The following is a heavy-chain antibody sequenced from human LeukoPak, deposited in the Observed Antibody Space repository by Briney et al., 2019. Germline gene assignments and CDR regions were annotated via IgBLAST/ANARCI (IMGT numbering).Heavy chain of an antibody. CDR2: IYTSGST. CDR3: ARVRYYDSSSFDP. Sequence: SETLSLTCTVSGGSISSGSYYWSWIRQPAGKGLEWIGRIYTSGSTNYYPSLKSRVTISVDTSKNQFSLKLSSVTAADTAVYYCARVRYYDSSSFDPWGQGTLVTVSS. CDR1: GGSISSGSYY. V-gene: IGHV4-61*02. J-gene: IGHJ5*02. D-gene: IGHD3-22*01.